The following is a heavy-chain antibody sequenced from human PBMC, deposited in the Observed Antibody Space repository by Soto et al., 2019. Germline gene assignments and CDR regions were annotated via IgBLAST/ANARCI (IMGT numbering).Heavy chain of an antibody. J-gene: IGHJ6*02. CDR2: ISAYNGNT. D-gene: IGHD5-18*01. CDR1: GETFTSYG. Sequence: TSVKVSCKASGETFTSYGISWVRQAPGQGLEWMGWISAYNGNTNYAQKLQGRVTMTTDTSTSTAYMELRSLRSDDTAVYYCARDYSGSTAMADYYYYGMDVWGQGTTVTVSS. CDR3: ARDYSGSTAMADYYYYGMDV. V-gene: IGHV1-18*01.